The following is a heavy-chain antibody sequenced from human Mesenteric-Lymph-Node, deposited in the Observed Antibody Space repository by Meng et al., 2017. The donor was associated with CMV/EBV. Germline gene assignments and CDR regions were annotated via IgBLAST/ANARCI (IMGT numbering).Heavy chain of an antibody. CDR3: ARRDCSGTTCRFDY. CDR1: GGSISSSAYY. V-gene: IGHV4-39*07. Sequence: SETLSLTCTVPGGSISSSAYYWGWIRQPPGKGLEWIGSISYSGTTYYNPSLKSRVTISEDTSKNQFSLKLSSVTAADTAVYYCARRDCSGTTCRFDYWGQGTLVTVSS. D-gene: IGHD2-2*01. CDR2: ISYSGTT. J-gene: IGHJ4*02.